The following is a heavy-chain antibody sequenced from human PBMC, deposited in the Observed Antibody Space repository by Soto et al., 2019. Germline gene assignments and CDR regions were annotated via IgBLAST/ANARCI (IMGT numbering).Heavy chain of an antibody. Sequence: SETLSLTCTVSGDSVSTNSYSWGWIRQSPGKGLEWIGTIYSSENTYYNPSLLSRVTTSVDTSKNQFSLKLSSVTAADTAVYFCARRYGFNIDAYYWGQGILVTVSS. J-gene: IGHJ4*02. V-gene: IGHV4-39*01. CDR1: GDSVSTNSYS. CDR2: IYSSENT. CDR3: ARRYGFNIDAYY. D-gene: IGHD3-10*01.